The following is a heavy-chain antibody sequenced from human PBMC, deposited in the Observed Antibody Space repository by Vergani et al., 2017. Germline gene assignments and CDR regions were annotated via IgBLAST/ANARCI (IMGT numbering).Heavy chain of an antibody. D-gene: IGHD2-2*01. J-gene: IGHJ4*02. V-gene: IGHV3-30*18. Sequence: QGQLVESGGGIVQPGRSLTLSCVASRSTFKTYGMHWVCQAPGKGREWVGLIYYDGSKAYYADAVKGRFTISRDNSKNTLSLQMNNLRAEDTAVYYWAKISYLNGGVPAAIQRFDYWGQGTLVTVSS. CDR2: IYYDGSKA. CDR1: RSTFKTYG. CDR3: AKISYLNGGVPAAIQRFDY.